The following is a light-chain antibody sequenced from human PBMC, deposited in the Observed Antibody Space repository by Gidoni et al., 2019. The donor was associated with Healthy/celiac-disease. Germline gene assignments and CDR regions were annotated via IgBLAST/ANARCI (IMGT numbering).Light chain of an antibody. V-gene: IGKV1D-13*01. CDR2: DAS. Sequence: AIQLTQSPSSLSASVGDRATITCRASQGISSALAWYQQKPGKAPKLLIYDASSLESGVPSRFSGSGSGTDFTLTISSLQPEDFATYYCQQFNNYPAFGPGTKVDIK. J-gene: IGKJ3*01. CDR3: QQFNNYPA. CDR1: QGISSA.